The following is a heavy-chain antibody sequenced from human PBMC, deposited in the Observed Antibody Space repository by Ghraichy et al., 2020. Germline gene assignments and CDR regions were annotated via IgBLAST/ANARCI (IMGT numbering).Heavy chain of an antibody. CDR2: FYSGGTT. CDR3: ASCSAWDKDGFDV. J-gene: IGHJ3*01. Sequence: GSLRLSCAASGFNVRSTYMIWVRQAPGKGLEWVSVFYSGGTTRYADSVKDRFTISRDNSKNTLDLQMNSLRGDDTAVYYCASCSAWDKDGFDVWGQGAMVTVSS. D-gene: IGHD6-19*01. V-gene: IGHV3-53*01. CDR1: GFNVRSTY.